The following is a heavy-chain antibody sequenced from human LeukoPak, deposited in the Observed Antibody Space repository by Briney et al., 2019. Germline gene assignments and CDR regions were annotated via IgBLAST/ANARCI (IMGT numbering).Heavy chain of an antibody. CDR1: GFTFNIYS. CDR3: ASAGLTYGSGSYFVY. Sequence: PGGSLRLSCAASGFTFNIYSMSWVRQAPGKGLEWVSYISSSSSTIYYADSVKGRFTISRDNAKNSLYLQMNSLRAEDTALYYCASAGLTYGSGSYFVYWGQGTLVTVSS. CDR2: ISSSSSTI. V-gene: IGHV3-48*01. J-gene: IGHJ4*02. D-gene: IGHD3-10*01.